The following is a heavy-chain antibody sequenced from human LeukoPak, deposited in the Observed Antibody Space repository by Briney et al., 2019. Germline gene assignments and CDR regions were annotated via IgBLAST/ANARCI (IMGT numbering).Heavy chain of an antibody. J-gene: IGHJ4*02. V-gene: IGHV3-7*01. CDR1: GFTFSSYW. D-gene: IGHD6-19*01. CDR3: ARDGGWYRLGY. CDR2: IKQDGTET. Sequence: PGGSLRLSCAASGFTFSSYWMTWVRQAPGKGLEWVANIKQDGTETDYVDSVKGRFTISRDNGKNSLYLQMNSLRAEDTAVYYCARDGGWYRLGYWGLGTLVTVSS.